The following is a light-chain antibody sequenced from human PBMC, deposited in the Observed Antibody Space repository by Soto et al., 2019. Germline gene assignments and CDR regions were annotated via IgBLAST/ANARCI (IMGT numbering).Light chain of an antibody. V-gene: IGKV1-9*01. CDR3: QQLNSNPIT. CDR1: QGIGSH. Sequence: IQLTQSPSSLSASVGDRVTITCRASQGIGSHLAWYQQKPGKAPNIVIYAASTLQSGVPSRFSGSGSGTDFTLTISSLQPEDFATYYCQQLNSNPITFGQGTRLDIK. CDR2: AAS. J-gene: IGKJ5*01.